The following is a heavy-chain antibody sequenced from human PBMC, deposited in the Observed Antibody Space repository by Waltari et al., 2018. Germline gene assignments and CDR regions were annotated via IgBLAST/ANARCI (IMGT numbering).Heavy chain of an antibody. CDR1: GFTFSSYA. D-gene: IGHD5-12*01. Sequence: QVQLVESGGGVVQPGRSLRLSCAASGFTFSSYARHWVRQAPGKGLEWVAVISYDGSNKYYADSVKGRFTISRDNSKNTLYLQMNSLRAEDTAVYYCARDAWRDPWGQGTLVTVSS. CDR3: ARDAWRDP. CDR2: ISYDGSNK. J-gene: IGHJ5*02. V-gene: IGHV3-30-3*01.